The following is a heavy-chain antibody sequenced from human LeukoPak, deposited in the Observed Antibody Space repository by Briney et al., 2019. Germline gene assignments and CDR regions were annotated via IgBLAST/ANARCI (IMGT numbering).Heavy chain of an antibody. J-gene: IGHJ3*02. CDR1: GFTFSNYA. CDR2: ISYDGSNK. V-gene: IGHV3-30-3*01. CDR3: AREKAVAAYDAFDI. Sequence: GGSLRLSCAASGFTFSNYAIHWVRQAPGKGLEWVAVISYDGSNKYYADSVKGRFTISRDNAKNSLYLQMNSLRAEDTAVYYCAREKAVAAYDAFDIWGQGTMVTVSS. D-gene: IGHD6-19*01.